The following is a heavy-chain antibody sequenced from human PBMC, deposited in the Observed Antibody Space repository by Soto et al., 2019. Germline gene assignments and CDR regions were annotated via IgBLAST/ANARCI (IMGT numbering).Heavy chain of an antibody. CDR3: ARLGCDGGYFGY. J-gene: IGHJ4*03. CDR1: GFTFSSYS. Sequence: EVQLVESGGGLVQPGGSLRLSCAASGFTFSSYSMNWVRQAPGKGLEWVSYFSSSSSTIYYADSVKGRFTISRDNAKNSLYLQMNSLRAEDTAVYSCARLGCDGGYFGYWGQGTLVTVSS. CDR2: FSSSSSTI. V-gene: IGHV3-48*01. D-gene: IGHD4-17*01.